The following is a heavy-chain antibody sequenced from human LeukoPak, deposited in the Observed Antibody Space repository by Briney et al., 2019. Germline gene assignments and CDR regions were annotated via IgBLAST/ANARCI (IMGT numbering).Heavy chain of an antibody. J-gene: IGHJ3*02. CDR3: ARVIPSGWHDAFDI. V-gene: IGHV3-74*01. CDR2: IKYDGSTS. Sequence: GGSLRLSCEASGFTFTTYWIHWVRQGPGKGLVWVSRIKYDGSTSNYADSVKGRFTISRDNAKNTVYLQMNSLKVEDTAVYYCARVIPSGWHDAFDIWGQGTMVTVSS. CDR1: GFTFTTYW. D-gene: IGHD6-19*01.